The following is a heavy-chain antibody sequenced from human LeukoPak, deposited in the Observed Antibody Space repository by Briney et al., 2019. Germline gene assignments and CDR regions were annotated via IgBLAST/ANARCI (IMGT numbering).Heavy chain of an antibody. D-gene: IGHD3-10*01. V-gene: IGHV4-34*01. CDR2: INHSGST. J-gene: IGHJ5*02. CDR3: ARARYYGSGTNWFDP. Sequence: SETLSLTCAVYGGSFSGYYWSWLRQPPGKGLEWIGEINHSGSTNYNPSLKSRVTISVDTSKNQFSLKLSSVTAADTAVYYCARARYYGSGTNWFDPWGQGTLVTVSS. CDR1: GGSFSGYY.